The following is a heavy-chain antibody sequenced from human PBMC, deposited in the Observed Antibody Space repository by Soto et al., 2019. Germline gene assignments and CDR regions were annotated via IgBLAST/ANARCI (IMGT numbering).Heavy chain of an antibody. V-gene: IGHV4-31*03. CDR1: GGSISSGSSY. CDR3: ARVGISGTIDAFDI. J-gene: IGHJ3*02. CDR2: IDNSGTS. D-gene: IGHD1-20*01. Sequence: GQLQESGPELVKPSQTLSLTCTVSGGSISSGSSYWGWIRQHPGKGLEWIGYIDNSGTSYYNPSLKSRLTISVDTSTNQFSLHLRSVTAADTAVYYCARVGISGTIDAFDIWGQGTMVTVSS.